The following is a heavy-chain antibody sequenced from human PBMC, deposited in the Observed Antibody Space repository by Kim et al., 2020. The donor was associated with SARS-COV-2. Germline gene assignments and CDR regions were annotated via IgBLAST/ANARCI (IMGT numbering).Heavy chain of an antibody. D-gene: IGHD4-17*01. CDR2: IWYDGSNK. Sequence: GGSLRLSCAASGFTFSDYDMHWVRQAPGKGLEWVAVIWYDGSNKYYADSVKGRFTISRDNSKNTLYLQMNRLRAEDKAVYDYAKAPADGDYFYWGQRTLVTASS. CDR3: AKAPADGDYFY. V-gene: IGHV3-33*06. CDR1: GFTFSDYD. J-gene: IGHJ4*02.